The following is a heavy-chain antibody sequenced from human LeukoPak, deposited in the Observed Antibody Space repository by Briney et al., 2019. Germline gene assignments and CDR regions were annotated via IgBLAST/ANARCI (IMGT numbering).Heavy chain of an antibody. CDR3: ASGPYAYVSVIDY. CDR1: GGSISSHY. Sequence: KSSETLSLTCTVSGGSISSHYWSWIRQPPGKGLEWIGYIYYSGSTNYNPSLKSRVTKSVDTSKNQFSLKLSSVTAADTAVYYCASGPYAYVSVIDYWGQGTLVTVSS. V-gene: IGHV4-59*03. CDR2: IYYSGST. D-gene: IGHD3-16*01. J-gene: IGHJ4*02.